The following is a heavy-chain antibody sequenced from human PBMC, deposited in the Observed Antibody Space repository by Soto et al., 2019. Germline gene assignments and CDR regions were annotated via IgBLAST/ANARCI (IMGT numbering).Heavy chain of an antibody. V-gene: IGHV3-53*01. CDR3: ARERRRGFGELSYA. Sequence: EVQLVESGGGLIQPGGSLRLSCAASGFTVSSNYMSWVRQAPGKGLEWVSVIYSGGSTYYADSVKGRFTISRDNSKNTLYLQMNSLRAEATAVYYCARERRRGFGELSYAWGQGTLVTVSS. J-gene: IGHJ5*02. D-gene: IGHD3-10*01. CDR2: IYSGGST. CDR1: GFTVSSNY.